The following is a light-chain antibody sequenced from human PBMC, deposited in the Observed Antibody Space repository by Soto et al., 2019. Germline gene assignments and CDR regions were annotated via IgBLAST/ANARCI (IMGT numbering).Light chain of an antibody. CDR3: SSYSPRSPFV. CDR2: NVS. CDR1: KSDVGAYNY. V-gene: IGLV2-14*01. Sequence: QSALTQPASVSGSPGQPITISCTGSKSDVGAYNYVSWYQQHPGKAPRLIIYNVSDRPSGLFNRFSGSKSGITASLTISGLQAEDEADYYCSSYSPRSPFVFGTGTKLTVL. J-gene: IGLJ1*01.